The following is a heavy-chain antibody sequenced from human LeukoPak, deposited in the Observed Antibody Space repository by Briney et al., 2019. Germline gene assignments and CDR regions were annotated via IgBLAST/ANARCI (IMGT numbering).Heavy chain of an antibody. CDR3: ASLDYYDSGGYYRGWYYYGMDV. Sequence: SVMVSCKASGGTFSSYAISWVRQAPGQGLEWMGGIIPIFGTANYAQKFQGRVTITADESTSTAYMELSSLRSEDTAVYYCASLDYYDSGGYYRGWYYYGMDVWGQGTTVTVSS. CDR2: IIPIFGTA. CDR1: GGTFSSYA. D-gene: IGHD3-22*01. J-gene: IGHJ6*02. V-gene: IGHV1-69*13.